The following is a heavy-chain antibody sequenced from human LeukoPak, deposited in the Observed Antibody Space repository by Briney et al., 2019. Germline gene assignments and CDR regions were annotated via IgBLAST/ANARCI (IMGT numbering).Heavy chain of an antibody. J-gene: IGHJ2*01. CDR2: IGTAGDT. Sequence: GGSMRLSCAASGFTFSSHDMHWVRQATGQGLEWVSAIGTAGDTYYADSVKGRFTISREDARNSLYLQMNSLRAGDTAVYYCARVRPGWYFEVWGRGTLVTVSS. D-gene: IGHD6-25*01. V-gene: IGHV3-13*01. CDR3: ARVRPGWYFEV. CDR1: GFTFSSHD.